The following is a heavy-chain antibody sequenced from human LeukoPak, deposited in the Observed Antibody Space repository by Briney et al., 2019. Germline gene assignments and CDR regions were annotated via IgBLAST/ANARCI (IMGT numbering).Heavy chain of an antibody. Sequence: TSVKVSCKASGGTFISYAISWVRQAPGQGLEWMGRIIPILGIANHAQKFQGRVTITAAKSTSTAYMELSSMRSEDTAVYYCARDLVRQLVPWFDPWGQGTLVTVSS. CDR1: GGTFISYA. CDR2: IIPILGIA. CDR3: ARDLVRQLVPWFDP. J-gene: IGHJ5*02. D-gene: IGHD6-6*01. V-gene: IGHV1-69*04.